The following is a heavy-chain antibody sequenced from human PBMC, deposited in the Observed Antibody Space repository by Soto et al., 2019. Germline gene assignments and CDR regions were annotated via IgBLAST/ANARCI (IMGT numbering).Heavy chain of an antibody. V-gene: IGHV3-7*05. D-gene: IGHD6-19*01. CDR1: GFTFSSYW. Sequence: EVQLVESGGGLVQPGGSLRLSCAASGFTFSSYWMSWVRQAPGKGLEWVANIRQDGSDNYYVDSVKGRFTISRDNSKNSLYLQMNSLRAEDTAIYDCASPQQWLGQRGDFDYWGQGTIVTVSS. CDR3: ASPQQWLGQRGDFDY. CDR2: IRQDGSDN. J-gene: IGHJ4*02.